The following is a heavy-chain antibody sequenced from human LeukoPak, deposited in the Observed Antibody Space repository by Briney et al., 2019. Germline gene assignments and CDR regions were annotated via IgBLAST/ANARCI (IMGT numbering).Heavy chain of an antibody. J-gene: IGHJ4*02. Sequence: GGSLRLSCAASGFTFSGYAMSWVRQAPGKGLEWVSLISGSGGGTYYPDSVKGRFTIFRDNSKKTQYLQMNSLRGEDTAVYYCAKTGTEDGYNIYFDHWGQGTLVTVSS. D-gene: IGHD5-24*01. V-gene: IGHV3-23*01. CDR1: GFTFSGYA. CDR2: ISGSGGGT. CDR3: AKTGTEDGYNIYFDH.